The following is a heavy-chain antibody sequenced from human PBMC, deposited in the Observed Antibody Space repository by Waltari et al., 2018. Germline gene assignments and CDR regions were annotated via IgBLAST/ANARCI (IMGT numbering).Heavy chain of an antibody. J-gene: IGHJ4*02. CDR1: RGPFSIYG. D-gene: IGHD4-17*01. CDR3: ARDLGTTVTEPYFDS. V-gene: IGHV1-69*09. CDR2: IIPMDGVT. Sequence: QAQLVQSGAEVKEPGSSVKVSCKAPRGPFSIYGITWLRQAPGQGLEWMGRIIPMDGVTNYAQKFQGRVTMSADKSTYTAYMDLSSLTSEDTAVYFCARDLGTTVTEPYFDSWGQGTLVTVSS.